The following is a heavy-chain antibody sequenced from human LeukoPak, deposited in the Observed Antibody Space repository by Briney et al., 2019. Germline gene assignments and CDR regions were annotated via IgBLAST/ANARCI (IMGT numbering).Heavy chain of an antibody. CDR1: GYSFTNFW. D-gene: IGHD1-1*01. CDR2: VSPIDSDT. CDR3: VRQPRVHTPDF. Sequence: GESLKISCKGSGYSFTNFWIGWVRQMPGKGLEWMGIVSPIDSDTRYSPSFQGQVTISADKSITTAYLQWSSLKASDTATYYCVRQPRVHTPDFWGQGTLVTVSS. V-gene: IGHV5-51*01. J-gene: IGHJ4*02.